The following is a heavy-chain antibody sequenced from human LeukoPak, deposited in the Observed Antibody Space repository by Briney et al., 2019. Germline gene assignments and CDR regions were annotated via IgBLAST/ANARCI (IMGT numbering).Heavy chain of an antibody. V-gene: IGHV4-59*08. CDR3: AMKNYDFWSGYYDYYYMDV. CDR1: GGSISSYY. D-gene: IGHD3-3*01. Sequence: SETLSLTCTVSGGSISSYYWSWIRQPPGKGLEWIRYIYYSGSTNYNPSLKSRVTISVDTSKNQFSLKLSSVTAADTAVYYCAMKNYDFWSGYYDYYYMDVWGKGTTVTVSS. J-gene: IGHJ6*03. CDR2: IYYSGST.